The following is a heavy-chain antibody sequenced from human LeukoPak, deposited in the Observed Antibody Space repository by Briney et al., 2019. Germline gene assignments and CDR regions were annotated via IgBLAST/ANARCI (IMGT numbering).Heavy chain of an antibody. D-gene: IGHD2-21*01. CDR3: ASCRRDGAYCGGLDY. V-gene: IGHV1-2*02. CDR1: GYTFTGYY. CDR2: INPNSGGT. J-gene: IGHJ4*02. Sequence: ASVKVSCKASGYTFTGYYMHWVRQAPGQGLEWMGWINPNSGGTNYAQKFQGRVTMTRGTSISTAYMELSRLRSDDTAVYYCASCRRDGAYCGGLDYWGQGTLVTVSS.